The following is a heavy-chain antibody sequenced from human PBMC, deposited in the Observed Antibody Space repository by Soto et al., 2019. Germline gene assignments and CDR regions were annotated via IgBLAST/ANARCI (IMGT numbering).Heavy chain of an antibody. Sequence: PSETLSLTCTVSGGSISSYYWSWIRQPPGKGLEWIGYIYYSGSTNYNPSLKSRVTISVDTSKNQFSLKLSSVTAADTAVYYCATQSPYFDWLTFDYWGQGTLVTVSS. CDR2: IYYSGST. V-gene: IGHV4-59*01. CDR3: ATQSPYFDWLTFDY. D-gene: IGHD3-9*01. J-gene: IGHJ4*02. CDR1: GGSISSYY.